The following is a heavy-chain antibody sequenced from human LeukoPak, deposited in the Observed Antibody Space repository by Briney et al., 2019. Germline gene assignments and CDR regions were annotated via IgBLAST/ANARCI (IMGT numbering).Heavy chain of an antibody. Sequence: PGGSLRLSCAASGFTFSSFWMHWVRQAPGKGLEWVSYISSTNNYLYYADSVKGRFTISRDNAKNSLYLQMNSLRAEDTAVYYCARVYNWNDVEAFDIWGQGTMVTVSS. J-gene: IGHJ3*02. V-gene: IGHV3-21*03. D-gene: IGHD1-1*01. CDR1: GFTFSSFW. CDR3: ARVYNWNDVEAFDI. CDR2: ISSTNNYL.